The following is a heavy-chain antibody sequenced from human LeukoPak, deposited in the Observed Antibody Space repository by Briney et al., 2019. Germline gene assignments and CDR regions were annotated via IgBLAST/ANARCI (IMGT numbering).Heavy chain of an antibody. CDR1: GFTVSSNY. CDR2: IYSGGST. Sequence: PGGSLRLSCAASGFTVSSNYMSWVRQAPGKGLEWVSVIYSGGSTYYADSVKGRFTISRDNSKNTLYLQMNSLRAEDTAVYYCASTLWFGGTYGMDVWGQGTTVTVSS. CDR3: ASTLWFGGTYGMDV. D-gene: IGHD3-10*01. V-gene: IGHV3-53*05. J-gene: IGHJ6*02.